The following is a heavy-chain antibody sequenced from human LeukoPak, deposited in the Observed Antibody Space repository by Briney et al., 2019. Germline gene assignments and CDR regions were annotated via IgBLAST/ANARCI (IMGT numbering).Heavy chain of an antibody. CDR3: ARDGLVGATGGYFDY. CDR1: GYTFTSYG. CDR2: ISAYNGNT. Sequence: GASVKLSCKASGYTFTSYGISWVRQAPGQGLEWMGWISAYNGNTNYAQKLQGRVTMTTDTSTSTAYMELRSLRSDDTAVYYCARDGLVGATGGYFDYWGQGTLVTVSS. J-gene: IGHJ4*02. V-gene: IGHV1-18*01. D-gene: IGHD1-26*01.